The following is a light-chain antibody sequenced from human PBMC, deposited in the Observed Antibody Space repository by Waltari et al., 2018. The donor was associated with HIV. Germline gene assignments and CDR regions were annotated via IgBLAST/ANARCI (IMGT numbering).Light chain of an antibody. CDR2: AAS. J-gene: IGKJ1*01. Sequence: DIQMTQSPSSLSASVGDSVPITCRASQDISNFLAWYQHKPGKIPELLIYAASTLQSEVPSRFSGSGSGTDFTLTITSLQPEDVATYYCQKYNSAPRTFGQGTRVEIQ. V-gene: IGKV1-27*01. CDR1: QDISNF. CDR3: QKYNSAPRT.